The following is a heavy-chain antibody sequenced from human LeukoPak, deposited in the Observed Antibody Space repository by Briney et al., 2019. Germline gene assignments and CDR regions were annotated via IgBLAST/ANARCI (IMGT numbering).Heavy chain of an antibody. CDR2: INSDGSST. CDR3: ARDSYVLWFDP. Sequence: GGSARLSCAASGFTFSSYWMHWVRQAPGKGLVWVSRINSDGSSTSYADSVKGRFTISRDNAKNSLYLQMNSLRAEDTAVYYCARDSYVLWFDPWGQGTLVTVSS. CDR1: GFTFSSYW. V-gene: IGHV3-74*01. D-gene: IGHD3-16*01. J-gene: IGHJ5*02.